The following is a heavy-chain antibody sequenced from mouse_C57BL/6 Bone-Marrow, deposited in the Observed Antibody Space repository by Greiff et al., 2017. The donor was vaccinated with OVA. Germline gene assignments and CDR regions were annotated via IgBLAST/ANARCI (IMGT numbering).Heavy chain of an antibody. Sequence: VQLLESGPGLVQPSQSLSITCTVSGFSFTSYGVHWVRQSPGKGLEWLGVIWRGGSTDYNAAFMSRLSITKDNSKSQVFFKMNSLQADDTAIYYCAKKKGDYGNSYWYFDVWGTGTTVTVSS. J-gene: IGHJ1*03. CDR3: AKKKGDYGNSYWYFDV. CDR1: GFSFTSYG. V-gene: IGHV2-5*01. D-gene: IGHD2-1*01. CDR2: IWRGGST.